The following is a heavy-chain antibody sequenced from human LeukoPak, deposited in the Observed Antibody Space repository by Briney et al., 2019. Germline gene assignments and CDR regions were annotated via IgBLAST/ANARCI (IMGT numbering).Heavy chain of an antibody. CDR2: LNYDGSTN. V-gene: IGHV3-30*02. J-gene: IGHJ5*02. CDR1: GFSLSSYG. CDR3: VAVGLGVAHWLDP. D-gene: IGHD3-10*01. Sequence: PGGSLRLSCAATGFSLSSYGIHWVRQAPGRGLEWVTFLNYDGSTNQSAQSLKGRFTIISKDVSKNILYLQMNNLTPEDTGVYYCVAVGLGVAHWLDPWGQGTLVIVSS.